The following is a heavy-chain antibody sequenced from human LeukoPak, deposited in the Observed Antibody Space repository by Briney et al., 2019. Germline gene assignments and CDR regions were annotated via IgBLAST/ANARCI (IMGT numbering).Heavy chain of an antibody. D-gene: IGHD6-19*01. V-gene: IGHV3-23*01. CDR1: GFTFSSYA. Sequence: GGSLRLSCAASGFTFSSYAMSWVRQAPGKGLEWVSAISGSGGSTYYADSVKGRFTIPRDNSKNTLYLQMNSLRAEDTAVYYCAGGEQWLVSDYWGQGTLVTVSS. CDR2: ISGSGGST. CDR3: AGGEQWLVSDY. J-gene: IGHJ4*02.